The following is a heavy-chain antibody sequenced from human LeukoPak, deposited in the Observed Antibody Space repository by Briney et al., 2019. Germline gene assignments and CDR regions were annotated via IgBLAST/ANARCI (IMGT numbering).Heavy chain of an antibody. Sequence: GESLKISCKGSGYSFTSYWMGWVRQMPGKGLEGMGIIYPGDSDTRYSPSFQGQLHISADKSISTAYLQWSSLRASGTAMYYCARFSPDPGGYWGQGTLVTVSS. CDR2: IYPGDSDT. V-gene: IGHV5-51*01. J-gene: IGHJ4*02. CDR1: GYSFTSYW. CDR3: ARFSPDPGGY. D-gene: IGHD3-10*01.